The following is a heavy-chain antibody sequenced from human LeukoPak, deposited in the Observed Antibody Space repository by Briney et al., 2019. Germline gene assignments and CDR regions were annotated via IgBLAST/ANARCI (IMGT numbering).Heavy chain of an antibody. J-gene: IGHJ4*02. D-gene: IGHD3-22*01. V-gene: IGHV1-2*03. CDR2: INPNSGDT. CDR3: ARGDSSPYYYFDY. CDR1: GYTFTGYY. Sequence: LVASVKVPCKASGYTFTGYYLHWVRQAPGQGLEWMGWINPNSGDTNYAQKFQGRVTMTRDTSISTAYMELSRLRSDDTAAFYCARGDSSPYYYFDYWGQGTLVTVSS.